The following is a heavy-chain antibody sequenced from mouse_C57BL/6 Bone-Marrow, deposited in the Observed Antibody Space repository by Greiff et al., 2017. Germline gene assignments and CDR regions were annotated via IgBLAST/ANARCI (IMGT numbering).Heavy chain of an antibody. CDR1: GFTFTDYY. CDR3: ARSRDYYGSSPYWYFDV. D-gene: IGHD1-1*01. J-gene: IGHJ1*03. V-gene: IGHV1-39*01. Sequence: EVQLQQSGPVLVKPGPSVKISCKASGFTFTDYYMHWVKQSHGKSLEWIGVINPNYGTTSYNQKFKGKATLTVDQSSSTAYMQLNSLTSEDSAVYYCARSRDYYGSSPYWYFDVWGTGTTVTVSS. CDR2: INPNYGTT.